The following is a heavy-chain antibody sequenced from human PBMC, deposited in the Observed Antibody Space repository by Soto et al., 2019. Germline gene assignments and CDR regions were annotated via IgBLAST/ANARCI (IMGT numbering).Heavy chain of an antibody. V-gene: IGHV2-26*01. Sequence: SGPTLVKPTETLTLTCTXSGFSLXNARMGVSWIRQPPGKALEWLAHIFSNDEKSYSTSLKSRLTISKDTSKSQVVLTMTNMDPVDTATYYCARMPVAITGTTGWFDPWGQGTLVTVSS. CDR1: GFSLXNARMG. D-gene: IGHD1-7*01. CDR2: IFSNDEK. CDR3: ARMPVAITGTTGWFDP. J-gene: IGHJ5*02.